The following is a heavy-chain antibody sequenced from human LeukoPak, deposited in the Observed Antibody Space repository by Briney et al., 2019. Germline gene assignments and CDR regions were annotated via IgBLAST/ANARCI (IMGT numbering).Heavy chain of an antibody. D-gene: IGHD5-24*01. J-gene: IGHJ3*01. CDR2: ISFSGDNS. V-gene: IGHV3-23*01. CDR1: GFNFRDAA. Sequence: GGSLRLSCAASGFNFRDAAMTWVRQAPGKGLEWVSLISFSGDNSYYADSVRGRFTISRDNSKNTLSLQMNSLRVEDTAIYYCAKDIQLSTWGLGTMVTVSS. CDR3: AKDIQLST.